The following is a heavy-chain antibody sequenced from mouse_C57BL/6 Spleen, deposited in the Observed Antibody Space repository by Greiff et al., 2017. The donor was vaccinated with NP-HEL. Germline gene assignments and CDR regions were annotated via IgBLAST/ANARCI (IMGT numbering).Heavy chain of an antibody. CDR2: IDPSDSYT. V-gene: IGHV1-50*01. D-gene: IGHD2-3*01. Sequence: QVQLKQPGAELVKPGASVKLSCKASGYTFTSYWMQWVKQRPGQGLEWIGEIDPSDSYTNYNQKFKGKATLTVDTSSSTAYMQLSSLTSEDSAVYYCARYGYYFYWGQGTTLTVSS. J-gene: IGHJ2*01. CDR1: GYTFTSYW. CDR3: ARYGYYFY.